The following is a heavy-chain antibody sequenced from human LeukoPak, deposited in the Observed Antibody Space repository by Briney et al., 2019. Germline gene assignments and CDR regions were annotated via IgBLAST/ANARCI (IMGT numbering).Heavy chain of an antibody. D-gene: IGHD6-6*01. CDR2: IYYSGST. J-gene: IGHJ6*03. V-gene: IGHV4-39*07. Sequence: SETLSLTCTVSGGSISSSSYYWGWIRQPPGKGLEWIGSIYYSGSTYYNPSLKSRVTISVDTSKNQFSLKLSSVTAADTAVYYCARGFEYSTSSRLGYYYFYMDVWGIGTTVTVSS. CDR3: ARGFEYSTSSRLGYYYFYMDV. CDR1: GGSISSSSYY.